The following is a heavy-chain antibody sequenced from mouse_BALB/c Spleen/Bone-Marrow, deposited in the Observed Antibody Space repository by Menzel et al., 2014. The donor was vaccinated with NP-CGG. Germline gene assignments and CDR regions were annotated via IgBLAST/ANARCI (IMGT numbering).Heavy chain of an antibody. CDR2: IGSGSSTI. CDR1: GFTFSSFG. D-gene: IGHD1-1*01. CDR3: ARSGSSSGYFDY. Sequence: VQLQQSGGGLVQPGGSRKLSCAASGFTFSSFGMHWVRQAPEKGLEWVAYIGSGSSTIYYADAVMGRFTISRDNPKNTLFLQMTSLRSEDTAMYYCARSGSSSGYFDYWGQGTTLTVSS. V-gene: IGHV5-17*02. J-gene: IGHJ2*01.